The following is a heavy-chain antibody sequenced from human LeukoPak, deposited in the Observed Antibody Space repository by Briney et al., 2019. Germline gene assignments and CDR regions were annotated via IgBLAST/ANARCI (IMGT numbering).Heavy chain of an antibody. Sequence: GGYLRLSCAASGFTFSSYWMSWVRQAPGKGLEWVANIKQDGSEKYYVDSVKGRFTISRDNAKNSLYLQMNSLRAEDTAVYYCARDKLGGSMAGSNFDYWGQGTLVTVSS. D-gene: IGHD6-19*01. CDR1: GFTFSSYW. CDR3: ARDKLGGSMAGSNFDY. V-gene: IGHV3-7*01. CDR2: IKQDGSEK. J-gene: IGHJ4*02.